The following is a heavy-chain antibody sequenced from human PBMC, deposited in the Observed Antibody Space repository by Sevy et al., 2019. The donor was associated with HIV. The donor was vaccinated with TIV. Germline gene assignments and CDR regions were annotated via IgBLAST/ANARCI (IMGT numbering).Heavy chain of an antibody. CDR1: GFTFSYYD. Sequence: GGSLRLSCAASGFTFSYYDMNWVRQAPGKGLEWVSSISSAGSYIKYGDSVKGRFTISRDNAKNSPYLQMNSLRAEDTAVYFCARNLDYYDTSAFYSWGQGTPVTVSS. J-gene: IGHJ5*01. V-gene: IGHV3-21*01. CDR2: ISSAGSYI. D-gene: IGHD3-22*01. CDR3: ARNLDYYDTSAFYS.